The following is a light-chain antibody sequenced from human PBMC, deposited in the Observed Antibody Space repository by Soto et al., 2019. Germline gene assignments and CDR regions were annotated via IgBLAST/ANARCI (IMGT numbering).Light chain of an antibody. V-gene: IGKV1-5*03. CDR1: QSISVW. J-gene: IGKJ1*01. CDR3: QQYNSYSPT. Sequence: EIQMTQSPSTLSASVGDRVTITSRASQSISVWLAWYQQKAGXAPNLLIYKASRLESGVPSRFSGSGSETEFTLTISGLQPGDSATYYCQQYNSYSPTFGQGTKVEIK. CDR2: KAS.